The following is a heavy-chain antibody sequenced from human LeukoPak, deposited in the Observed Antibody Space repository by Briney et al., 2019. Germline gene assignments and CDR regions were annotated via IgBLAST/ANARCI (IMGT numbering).Heavy chain of an antibody. CDR2: ISAYNGNT. CDR3: AREYCSGGSCDGKDY. CDR1: GYTFTSYG. Sequence: ASVKVSCKASGYTFTSYGISWVRQAPGQGLEWMGWISAYNGNTNYAQKLQGRVTMTTDTSTSTAYMELRSLRSDDTAVYYCAREYCSGGSCDGKDYWGQGTLVTVSS. J-gene: IGHJ4*02. V-gene: IGHV1-18*01. D-gene: IGHD2-15*01.